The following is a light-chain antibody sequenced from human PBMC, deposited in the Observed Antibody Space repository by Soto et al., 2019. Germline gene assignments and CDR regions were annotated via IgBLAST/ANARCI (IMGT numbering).Light chain of an antibody. J-gene: IGLJ2*01. V-gene: IGLV1-47*02. CDR3: ATWDDSLSGVV. CDR1: NSNIETHD. CDR2: SND. Sequence: QSVLTQPPSASGTPGQRVTISCSGSNSNIETHDIYWHQQLPGSAPKLLIYSNDQRPSGVPDRFSASKSGTSASLAISGLRSEDEAEYFCATWDDSLSGVVFGGGTKLTVL.